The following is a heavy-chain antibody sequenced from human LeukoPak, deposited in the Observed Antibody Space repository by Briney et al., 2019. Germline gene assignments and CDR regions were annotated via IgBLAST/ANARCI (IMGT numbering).Heavy chain of an antibody. J-gene: IGHJ3*02. CDR1: GGSISSYY. Sequence: SETLSLTCTVSGGSISSYYWSWIRQPAGKGLEWIGRIYTSGSTNYNPSLKSRVTMSVDTSKNQFSLKLSSVTAADTAVHYCARDNYDFWTGDFDAFDIRGQGTMVSVSS. CDR2: IYTSGST. CDR3: ARDNYDFWTGDFDAFDI. D-gene: IGHD3-3*01. V-gene: IGHV4-4*07.